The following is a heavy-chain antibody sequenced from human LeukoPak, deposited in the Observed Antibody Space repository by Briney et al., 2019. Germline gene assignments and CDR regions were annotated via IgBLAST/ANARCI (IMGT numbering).Heavy chain of an antibody. Sequence: PGGSLRLSCAASGFTFSNYGMHWVRQAPGKGLEWVASISYDGSNKYYADSVKGRFTISRDNSKNTLYLQMNSLRAEDTAVYYCAKGYGSGSYSVDYWGQGTLVTVSS. CDR2: ISYDGSNK. V-gene: IGHV3-30*18. D-gene: IGHD3-10*01. J-gene: IGHJ4*02. CDR1: GFTFSNYG. CDR3: AKGYGSGSYSVDY.